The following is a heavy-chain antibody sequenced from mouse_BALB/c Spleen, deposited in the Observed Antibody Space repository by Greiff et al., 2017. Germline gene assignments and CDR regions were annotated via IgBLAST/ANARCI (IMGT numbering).Heavy chain of an antibody. Sequence: QVQLQQSGAELARPGASVTLSCTASGYTFTSYWMQWVTQRPGQGLEWIGAIYPGDGATRYTHKFKGKATLTADKSSSTAYMQLSSLASEDSAIYYCAKYYYCSSYAMDYWGQGTSVTVSA. CDR3: AKYYYCSSYAMDY. V-gene: IGHV1-87*01. CDR2: IYPGDGAT. CDR1: GYTFTSYW. J-gene: IGHJ4*01. D-gene: IGHD1-1*01.